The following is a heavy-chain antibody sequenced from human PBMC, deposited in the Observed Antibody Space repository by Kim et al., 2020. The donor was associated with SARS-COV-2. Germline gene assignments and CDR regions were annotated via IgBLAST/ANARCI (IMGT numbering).Heavy chain of an antibody. D-gene: IGHD3-10*01. V-gene: IGHV3-30*18. CDR2: ISYDGSNK. J-gene: IGHJ4*02. CDR1: GFTFSRFG. Sequence: GGSLRLSCAAYGFTFSRFGMHWVRQAPGKGPEWVAVISYDGSNKFYADSVKGRFTISRDNSKNTLYLQVNSLSAEDTAVYYCAKEETNRYFGIEYWGPGTLVTVSS. CDR3: AKEETNRYFGIEY.